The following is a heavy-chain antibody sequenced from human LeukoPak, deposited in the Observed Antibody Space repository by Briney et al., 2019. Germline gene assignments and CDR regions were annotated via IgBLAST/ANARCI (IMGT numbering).Heavy chain of an antibody. D-gene: IGHD3-10*02. CDR3: AELGITMIGGV. CDR2: ISWDGGST. V-gene: IGHV3-43D*03. J-gene: IGHJ6*04. Sequence: GGSLRLSCAASGFTFDDYAMDWVRQAPGKGLEWVSLISWDGGSTYYADSVKGRFTISRDNAKNSLYLQMNSLRAEDTAVYYCAELGITMIGGVWGKGTTVTISS. CDR1: GFTFDDYA.